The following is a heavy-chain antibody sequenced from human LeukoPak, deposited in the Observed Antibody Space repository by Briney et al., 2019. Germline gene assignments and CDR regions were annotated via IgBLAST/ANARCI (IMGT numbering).Heavy chain of an antibody. CDR1: GFTFSSYA. Sequence: PGGSLRLSCAASGFTFSSYAMSWVRQAPGKGLEWVSAISGSGGSTYYADSVKGRFTISRDNSKNTLYLQMNSLRAEDTAVYYCAKDRGYSYGYETVYYYYVIDVWGQGTPVTVSS. D-gene: IGHD5-18*01. V-gene: IGHV3-23*01. CDR3: AKDRGYSYGYETVYYYYVIDV. CDR2: ISGSGGST. J-gene: IGHJ6*02.